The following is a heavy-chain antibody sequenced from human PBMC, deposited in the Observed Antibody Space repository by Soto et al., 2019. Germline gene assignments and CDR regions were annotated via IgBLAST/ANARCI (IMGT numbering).Heavy chain of an antibody. CDR1: GGSITTGGRY. Sequence: QVRLQEWGPGLVKPSQTLSLKCSVSGGSITTGGRYWSWIRQLPGKGLEWIGDIYYSGNTYYNASLKSRVTISVEAAKNQFSLKLSSVIDADTAVYYCAQALVFAGGDGFDIWGQGRLVTVSS. V-gene: IGHV4-31*02. J-gene: IGHJ3*02. CDR2: IYYSGNT. D-gene: IGHD6-6*01. CDR3: AQALVFAGGDGFDI.